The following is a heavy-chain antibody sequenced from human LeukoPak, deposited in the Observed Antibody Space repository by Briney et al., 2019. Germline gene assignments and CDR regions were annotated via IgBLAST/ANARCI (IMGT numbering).Heavy chain of an antibody. CDR1: GFTFREFA. D-gene: IGHD1-1*01. Sequence: PGGSLGLSCTSSGFTFREFAVSWFRQAPGKGLEWIGFIRSSIYGGTPKAAASVKGRFIFSRDDSKGVAYLRMNSLKTDDTAVYYCSREWGNGNDLRTDSWGQGTLVTVSS. CDR3: SREWGNGNDLRTDS. V-gene: IGHV3-49*03. J-gene: IGHJ4*02. CDR2: IRSSIYGGTP.